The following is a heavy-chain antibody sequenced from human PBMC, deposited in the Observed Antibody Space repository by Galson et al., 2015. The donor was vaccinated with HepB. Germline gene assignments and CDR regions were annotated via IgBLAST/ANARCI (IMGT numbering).Heavy chain of an antibody. Sequence: SVKVSCKASGGTFSSYAISWVRQAPGQGLEWMGGIIPIFGTANYAQKFQGRVTITADESTSTAYMELSSLRSEDTAVYYCAGSYYDFWIGYLTDYYYYGMDVWGQGTTVTVSS. V-gene: IGHV1-69*13. CDR3: AGSYYDFWIGYLTDYYYYGMDV. CDR1: GGTFSSYA. CDR2: IIPIFGTA. D-gene: IGHD3-3*01. J-gene: IGHJ6*02.